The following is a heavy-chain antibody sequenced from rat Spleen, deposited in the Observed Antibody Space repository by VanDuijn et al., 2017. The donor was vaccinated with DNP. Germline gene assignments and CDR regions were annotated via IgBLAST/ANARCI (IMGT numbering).Heavy chain of an antibody. Sequence: EVQLVESGGGLVQPGRSLKLSCAASGFTFSHYYMAWVRQAPTKGLEWVASISTGSGNTYYRDSVKGRFTISRDNAQNTQYLQMDSLRSEDTATYFCARHEDYSSYIYGFAYWGQGTLVTVSS. CDR3: ARHEDYSSYIYGFAY. J-gene: IGHJ3*01. CDR1: GFTFSHYY. D-gene: IGHD1-2*01. CDR2: ISTGSGNT. V-gene: IGHV5S13*01.